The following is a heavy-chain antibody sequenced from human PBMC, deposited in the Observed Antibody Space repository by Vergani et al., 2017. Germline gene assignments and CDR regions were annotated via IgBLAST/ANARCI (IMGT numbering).Heavy chain of an antibody. CDR2: ISSSSSYT. V-gene: IGHV3-11*06. D-gene: IGHD3-10*01. J-gene: IGHJ6*03. CDR1: GFTFSDYY. Sequence: QVQLVESGGGSVKPGGSLRLSCAASGFTFSDYYMSWIRQAPGKGLEWVSYISSSSSYTNYADSVKGRFTISRDNAKNSLYLQMNSLRAEDTAVYYCAGTMVHYYYMDVWGKGTTVTVSS. CDR3: AGTMVHYYYMDV.